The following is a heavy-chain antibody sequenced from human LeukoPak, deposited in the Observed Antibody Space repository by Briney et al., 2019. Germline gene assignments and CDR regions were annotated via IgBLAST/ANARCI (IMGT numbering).Heavy chain of an antibody. V-gene: IGHV4-59*08. D-gene: IGHD6-13*01. CDR3: ARHIVGPQLVYFDY. J-gene: IGHJ4*02. CDR1: GGSIGSYY. Sequence: SETLSLTCTVSGGSIGSYYWSWIRQPPGKGLEWIGYIYYSGSTNYNPSLKSRVTISVDTSKNQFSLKLSSVTAADTAVYYCARHIVGPQLVYFDYWGQGTLVTVSS. CDR2: IYYSGST.